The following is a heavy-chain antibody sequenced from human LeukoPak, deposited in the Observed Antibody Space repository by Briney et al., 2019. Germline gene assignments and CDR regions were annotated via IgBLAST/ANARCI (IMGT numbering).Heavy chain of an antibody. CDR2: ISIYNGNT. Sequence: ASVKVSCKAFGYTFTSYGISWVRQAPGQGLEWMGWISIYNGNTNYAQKLQGRVAMTIDTSTSTAYMELRSLRSDDTAVYYCARGPVTLSDAFDIWGQGTMVTVSS. J-gene: IGHJ3*02. CDR3: ARGPVTLSDAFDI. CDR1: GYTFTSYG. V-gene: IGHV1-18*01. D-gene: IGHD3-16*01.